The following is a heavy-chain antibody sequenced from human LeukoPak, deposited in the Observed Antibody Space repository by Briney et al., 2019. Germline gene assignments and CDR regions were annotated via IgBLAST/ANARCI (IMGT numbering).Heavy chain of an antibody. V-gene: IGHV4-59*01. D-gene: IGHD3-10*01. CDR2: TYYSGST. CDR3: ARDNYYGSGSYDY. CDR1: GGSISSYY. Sequence: SETLSLTCTVSGGSISSYYWSWIRQPPGKGLEWIGYTYYSGSTNYNPSLKSRVTISVDTSKNQFSLKLSSVTAADTAVYYCARDNYYGSGSYDYWGQGTLVTVSS. J-gene: IGHJ4*02.